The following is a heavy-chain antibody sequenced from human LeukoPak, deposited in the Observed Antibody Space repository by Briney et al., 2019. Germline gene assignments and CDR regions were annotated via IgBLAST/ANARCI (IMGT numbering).Heavy chain of an antibody. CDR1: GGSISSYY. D-gene: IGHD5-12*01. J-gene: IGHJ4*02. CDR3: ARGSAYDWFDY. V-gene: IGHV4-59*08. CDR2: IYYSGST. Sequence: PSETLSLTCSVSGGSISSYYWSWIRQPPGKGLEWIGYIYYSGSTNYNPSLKSRVTISVDTSKNQFSLILSSVTAADTAVYYCARGSAYDWFDYWGQGTLVTVSS.